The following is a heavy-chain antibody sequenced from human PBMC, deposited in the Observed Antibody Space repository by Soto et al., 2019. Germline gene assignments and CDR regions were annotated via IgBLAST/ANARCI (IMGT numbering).Heavy chain of an antibody. CDR3: AKSLAIQYYFGMDV. CDR1: GFTFSSYA. Sequence: PGGSLRLSCAASGFTFSSYAMSWVRQAPGKGLEWVSTISGSGGTTYYADSVKGRFTISRDTSKNTLYLQMNSLRAEDTAVYYCAKSLAIQYYFGMDVWGQGTTVTVSS. D-gene: IGHD3-3*02. V-gene: IGHV3-23*01. J-gene: IGHJ6*02. CDR2: ISGSGGTT.